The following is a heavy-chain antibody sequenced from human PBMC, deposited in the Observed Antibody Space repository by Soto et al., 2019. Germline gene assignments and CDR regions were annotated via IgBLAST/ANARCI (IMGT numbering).Heavy chain of an antibody. V-gene: IGHV4-34*01. J-gene: IGHJ4*02. D-gene: IGHD6-6*01. CDR3: ARVKRSSFWDFFFDY. CDR2: INHSGST. Sequence: SETLSLTCAVYGGSFSGYYWSWIRQPPGKGLEWIGEINHSGSTNYNPSLKSRVTISVDTSKNQFSLKLSSVTAADTAVYYCARVKRSSFWDFFFDYWGQGTLVTVSS. CDR1: GGSFSGYY.